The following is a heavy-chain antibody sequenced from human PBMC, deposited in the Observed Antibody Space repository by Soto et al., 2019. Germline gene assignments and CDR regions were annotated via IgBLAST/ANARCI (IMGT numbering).Heavy chain of an antibody. J-gene: IGHJ4*02. Sequence: SGGSLRLSCAASGFTFSSYVMTWVRQSPGKGLEWVSFSSATGSGRYYADSVKGRFTISRDNSKNTLYLQMSSLRADDTAVYYCAKDRRAGGNYGFYSDFWGQGALVTVS. CDR1: GFTFSSYV. V-gene: IGHV3-23*01. CDR2: SSATGSGR. D-gene: IGHD1-7*01. CDR3: AKDRRAGGNYGFYSDF.